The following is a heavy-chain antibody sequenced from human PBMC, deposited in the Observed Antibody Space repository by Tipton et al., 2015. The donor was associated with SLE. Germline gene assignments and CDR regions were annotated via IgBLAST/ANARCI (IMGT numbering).Heavy chain of an antibody. CDR3: TTQVKSGGGGY. V-gene: IGHV3-49*02. J-gene: IGHJ4*02. D-gene: IGHD2-8*02. Sequence: GRFTISRDDSKSTAYLQMNSLKTEDTAVYYCTTQVKSGGGGYWGQGTLVTVSS.